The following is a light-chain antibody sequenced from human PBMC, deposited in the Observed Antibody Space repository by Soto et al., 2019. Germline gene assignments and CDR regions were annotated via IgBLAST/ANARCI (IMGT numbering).Light chain of an antibody. J-gene: IGKJ1*01. CDR1: QSVTTC. CDR2: GAS. CDR3: QQYGSSPTWT. Sequence: IVLTQSTATLSLSPGERATLSCRASQSVTTCLAWYQQKPGQAPRLLIYGASTRATGIPDRFSGSGSGTDFTLTISRLEPEDSAVYYCQQYGSSPTWTFGQGTKVDIK. V-gene: IGKV3-20*01.